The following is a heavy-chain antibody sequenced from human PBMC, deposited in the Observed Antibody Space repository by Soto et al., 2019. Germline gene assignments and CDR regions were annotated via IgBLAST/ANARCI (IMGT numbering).Heavy chain of an antibody. CDR3: ATGGGWLQNSNLRGLYFDY. CDR2: ISYTGSA. J-gene: IGHJ4*02. D-gene: IGHD6-19*01. CDR1: GGSIRGSY. V-gene: IGHV4-59*01. Sequence: SETLSLTCSVSGGSIRGSYCSWIRQPPEKGLEWIASISYTGSATHNPSLKSRASVSVDTTENQCSLKLTSVTAADTATYYCATGGGWLQNSNLRGLYFDYWGQGALVTVSS.